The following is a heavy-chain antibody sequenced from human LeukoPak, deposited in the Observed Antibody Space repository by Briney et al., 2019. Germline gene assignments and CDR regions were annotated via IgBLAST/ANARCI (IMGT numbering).Heavy chain of an antibody. V-gene: IGHV4-61*05. CDR2: IYYSGST. Sequence: SETLSLTCTVSGGSISSSSYYWGWIRQPPGKGLEWIGYIYYSGSTNYNPSLKSRVTISVDTSKNQFSLNLSSVTAADTAVYYCARVASAAGYYFDYWGQGTLVTVSS. CDR3: ARVASAAGYYFDY. CDR1: GGSISSSSYY. J-gene: IGHJ4*02. D-gene: IGHD6-13*01.